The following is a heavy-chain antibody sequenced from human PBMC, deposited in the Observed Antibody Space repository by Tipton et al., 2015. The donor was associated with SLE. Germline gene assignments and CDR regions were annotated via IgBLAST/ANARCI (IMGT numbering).Heavy chain of an antibody. CDR3: ARDESVTGTSNWFNP. CDR2: IYYSGST. V-gene: IGHV4-61*01. Sequence: TLSLTCTVSGGSISSSSHYWSWIRQPPGKGLEWIGYIYYSGSTNYNPSLKSRVTISVDTSKNQFSLKLSSVTAADTAVYYCARDESVTGTSNWFNPWGQGTLVTVSS. J-gene: IGHJ5*02. CDR1: GGSISSSSHY. D-gene: IGHD1-20*01.